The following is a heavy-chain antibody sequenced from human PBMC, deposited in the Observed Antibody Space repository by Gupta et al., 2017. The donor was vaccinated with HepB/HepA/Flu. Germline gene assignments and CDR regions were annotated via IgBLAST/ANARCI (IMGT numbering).Heavy chain of an antibody. V-gene: IGHV3-48*03. CDR3: ARDNKPHVGSGYYTGYLYY. Sequence: EVQLVESGGGLVQPGGSLRLSCAASGFTFSSYEMNWVRQAPGKGLEWVSYSSSSGSNIYYADSVKGRFTISRDNAKNSLYLQMNSLRAEDTAVYYGARDNKPHVGSGYYTGYLYYGGQGTLVTVSS. CDR1: GFTFSSYE. CDR2: SSSSGSNI. J-gene: IGHJ4*02. D-gene: IGHD3-3*02.